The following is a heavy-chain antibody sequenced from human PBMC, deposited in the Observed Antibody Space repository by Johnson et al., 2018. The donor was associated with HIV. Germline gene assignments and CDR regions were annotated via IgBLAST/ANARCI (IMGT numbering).Heavy chain of an antibody. CDR3: ARYSAYHDAFDI. CDR2: TYSGGST. V-gene: IGHV3-53*01. Sequence: VQLVESGGGLIQPGGSLGLSCAASGFNVSTNNMNWVRQAPGKGLEWVSVTYSGGSTYYADSVKGRFNISRDISKNTLYLEMYSLRADDTAVYYCARYSAYHDAFDIWGQGTMVTVSS. CDR1: GFNVSTNN. J-gene: IGHJ3*02. D-gene: IGHD2-2*01.